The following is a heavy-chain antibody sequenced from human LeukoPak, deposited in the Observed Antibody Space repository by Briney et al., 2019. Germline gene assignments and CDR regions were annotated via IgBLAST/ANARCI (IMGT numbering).Heavy chain of an antibody. CDR2: IWYGGSNK. J-gene: IGHJ6*03. V-gene: IGHV3-30*02. CDR1: GFTFSSYG. Sequence: GGSLRLSCAASGFTFSSYGMHWVRQAPGKGLEWVAVIWYGGSNKYYADSVKGRFTISRDNSKNTLYLQMNSLRAEDTAVYYCAKDGSSTTKYYYYMDVWGKGTTVTVSS. D-gene: IGHD2-2*01. CDR3: AKDGSSTTKYYYYMDV.